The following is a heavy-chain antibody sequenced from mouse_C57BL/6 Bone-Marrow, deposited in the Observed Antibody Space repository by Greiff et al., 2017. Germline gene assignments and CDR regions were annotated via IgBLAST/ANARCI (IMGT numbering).Heavy chain of an antibody. CDR3: ARQALYYFDY. Sequence: DVQLQESGPGLVKPSQSLSLTCSVTGYSITSGYYWNWIRQFPGNKLEWMGYISYDGSNNYNPSLKNRISITRDTSKNQFFLKLNSVTTEDTATYYCARQALYYFDYWGQGTTLTVSS. D-gene: IGHD3-2*02. V-gene: IGHV3-6*01. CDR1: GYSITSGYY. CDR2: ISYDGSN. J-gene: IGHJ2*01.